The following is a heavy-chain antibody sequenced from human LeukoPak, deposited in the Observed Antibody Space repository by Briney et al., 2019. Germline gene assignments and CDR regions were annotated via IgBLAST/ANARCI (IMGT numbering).Heavy chain of an antibody. V-gene: IGHV3-21*04. J-gene: IGHJ4*02. CDR3: ARVNTAMAYRSFDY. Sequence: PGGSLRLSCAASGFTFSSYSMNWVRQAPGKGLEWVSSISSSSSYIYYADSVKGRFTISRDNAKNSLYLQMNSLRAADTAVYYCARVNTAMAYRSFDYWGQGTLVTVSS. D-gene: IGHD5-18*01. CDR1: GFTFSSYS. CDR2: ISSSSSYI.